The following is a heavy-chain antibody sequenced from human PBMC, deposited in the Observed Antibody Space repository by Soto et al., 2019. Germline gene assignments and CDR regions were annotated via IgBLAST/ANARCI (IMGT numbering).Heavy chain of an antibody. CDR2: ISYGGDNK. CDR1: GFIFSDYA. CDR3: AKARHSTSWYGVEADF. D-gene: IGHD6-13*01. J-gene: IGHJ4*02. Sequence: QVQLVESGGGVVQPGRSLRLSCAASGFIFSDYAMHWVRQAPGKGLEWAAVISYGGDNKYYADSVRGRFAISRDNLKNTLYLQMNSLNPEDTAVYHCAKARHSTSWYGVEADFWGQGTLVTVSS. V-gene: IGHV3-30*09.